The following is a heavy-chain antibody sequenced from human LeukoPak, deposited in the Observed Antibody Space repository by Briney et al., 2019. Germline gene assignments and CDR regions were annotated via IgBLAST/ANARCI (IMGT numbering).Heavy chain of an antibody. J-gene: IGHJ3*02. V-gene: IGHV3-23*01. CDR2: ISGSGGST. Sequence: PGGSLRLSCAASGFTFSSYAMSWVRQAPGKGLEWVSAISGSGGSTYYADSVKGRFTISRDNSKNTLYLQMNSLRAEDTAVYYCAKFGVTIFGVVVDAFDIWGQGTMVTVSS. D-gene: IGHD3-3*01. CDR3: AKFGVTIFGVVVDAFDI. CDR1: GFTFSSYA.